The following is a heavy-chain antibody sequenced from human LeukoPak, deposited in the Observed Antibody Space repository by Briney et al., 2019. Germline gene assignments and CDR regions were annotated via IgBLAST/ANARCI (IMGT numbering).Heavy chain of an antibody. V-gene: IGHV3-53*01. D-gene: IGHD3-16*01. Sequence: GGSLRLSCAASGFTFSNSAMSWVRQAPGKGLEWVSVIYSGGSTYYADSVKGRFTISRDNSKNTLYLQMNSLRAEDTAVYYCARLALYYDYVWGSYTNYYFDYWGQGTLVTVSS. CDR2: IYSGGST. CDR3: ARLALYYDYVWGSYTNYYFDY. J-gene: IGHJ4*02. CDR1: GFTFSNSA.